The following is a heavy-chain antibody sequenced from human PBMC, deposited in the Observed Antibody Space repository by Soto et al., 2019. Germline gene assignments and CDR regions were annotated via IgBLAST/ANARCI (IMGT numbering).Heavy chain of an antibody. CDR1: GFTFSNAW. CDR2: IKSKTDGGTT. CDR3: TTDPSDTAMVMYPRFDY. V-gene: IGHV3-15*07. Sequence: PGESLKISCAASGFTFSNAWMNWVRQAPGKGLEWVGRIKSKTDGGTTDYAAPVKGRFTISRDDSKNTLYLQMNSLKTEDTAVYYCTTDPSDTAMVMYPRFDYWGQGTLVTVSS. D-gene: IGHD5-18*01. J-gene: IGHJ4*02.